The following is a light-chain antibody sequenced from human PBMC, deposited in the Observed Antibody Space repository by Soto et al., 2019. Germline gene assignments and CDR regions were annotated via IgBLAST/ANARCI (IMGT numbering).Light chain of an antibody. CDR2: TAS. CDR3: QQRTSDPRT. J-gene: IGKJ4*01. V-gene: IGKV1-9*01. CDR1: QGISNY. Sequence: DIQLTQSPSFLSASVGDRVTITCRASQGISNYLAWYQRKPGKATKLMTYTASTLQSGVTSRFSGSGSGTEFTLTVSTLKSEDFATYYCQQRTSDPRTLGGGTTVEIK.